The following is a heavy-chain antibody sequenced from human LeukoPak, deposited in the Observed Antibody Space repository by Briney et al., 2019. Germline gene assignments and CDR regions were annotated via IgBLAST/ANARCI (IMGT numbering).Heavy chain of an antibody. V-gene: IGHV3-30*18. D-gene: IGHD3-10*01. CDR2: ISYDGSSK. CDR3: AKDSGSGSYSTFDY. Sequence: GRSLRLSCAASGFTFSSYGMHWVRQAPGKGLEWVAVISYDGSSKYYADSVKGRFTISRDNSKNTLYLQMNSLRAEDTAVYYCAKDSGSGSYSTFDYWGQGTLVTVSS. CDR1: GFTFSSYG. J-gene: IGHJ4*02.